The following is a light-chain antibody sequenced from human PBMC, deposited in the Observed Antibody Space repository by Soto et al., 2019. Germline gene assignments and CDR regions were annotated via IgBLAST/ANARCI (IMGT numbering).Light chain of an antibody. CDR2: AAS. V-gene: IGKV1-8*01. Sequence: AIRMTQSPSSLSASTGDRVTITCRASQGISSYLAWYQQKPGKAPKLQIYAASTLQSGDPSRLSGSRSGTEFPLTISCLQSEDFATYYCQQYYSYPRTFGQGTKVEIK. CDR1: QGISSY. J-gene: IGKJ1*01. CDR3: QQYYSYPRT.